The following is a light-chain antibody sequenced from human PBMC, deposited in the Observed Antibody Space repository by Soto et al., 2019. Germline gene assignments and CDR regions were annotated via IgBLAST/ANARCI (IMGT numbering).Light chain of an antibody. Sequence: IWMNHSLFLVSVYTNDRVKINCRMSQDVSSYLAWYQQKPGKAPKLLIYAASTLQSGVPSRFSGSGSGTDFTLTISCLQSEDFATYYCQQYYSYPRTFGQGANV. CDR1: QDVSSY. J-gene: IGKJ1*01. V-gene: IGKV1D-8*02. CDR3: QQYYSYPRT. CDR2: AAS.